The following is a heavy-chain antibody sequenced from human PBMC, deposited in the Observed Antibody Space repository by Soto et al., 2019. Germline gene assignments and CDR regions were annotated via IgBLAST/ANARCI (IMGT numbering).Heavy chain of an antibody. CDR1: GFTFSSYS. J-gene: IGHJ3*02. CDR3: ARDLWGNYYGGNSGAFDI. Sequence: GGSLRLSCAASGFTFSSYSMNWVRQAPGKGLEWVSSISSSSSYIYYADSVKGRFTISRDNAKNSLYLQMNSLRAEDTAVYYCARDLWGNYYGGNSGAFDIWGQGTMVTVSS. V-gene: IGHV3-21*01. D-gene: IGHD1-26*01. CDR2: ISSSSSYI.